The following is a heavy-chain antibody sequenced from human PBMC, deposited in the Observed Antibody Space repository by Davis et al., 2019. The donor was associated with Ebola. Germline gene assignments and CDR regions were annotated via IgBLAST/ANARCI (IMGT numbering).Heavy chain of an antibody. Sequence: SETLSLTCTVSGGSVSSGSFHWSWFRQPPEKGLEWVGYIYYSGSTNCNPSLKSRVTISVDTSKNQFSLKLSSVTAADTAVYYCARGAGAGGIWGQGTLVTVSS. CDR2: IYYSGST. V-gene: IGHV4-61*01. CDR3: ARGAGAGGI. J-gene: IGHJ4*02. D-gene: IGHD1-26*01. CDR1: GGSVSSGSFH.